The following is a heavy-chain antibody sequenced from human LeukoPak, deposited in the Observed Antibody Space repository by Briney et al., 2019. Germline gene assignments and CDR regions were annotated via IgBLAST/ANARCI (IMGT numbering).Heavy chain of an antibody. V-gene: IGHV4-61*01. CDR1: GGSVSGGSHY. J-gene: IGHJ4*02. Sequence: PSETLSLTCTVSGGSVSGGSHYWTWIRQPPGKGLEWIGYVYYSVKTNYNPSLKSRVTISVDTSKKQFSLTLKSVTAAVTAVYYCARAPRGSSSIDYWGQGILVTVSS. CDR3: ARAPRGSSSIDY. D-gene: IGHD6-13*01. CDR2: VYYSVKT.